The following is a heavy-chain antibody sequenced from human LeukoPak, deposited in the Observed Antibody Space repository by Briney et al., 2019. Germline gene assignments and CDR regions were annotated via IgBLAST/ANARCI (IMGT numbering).Heavy chain of an antibody. CDR1: GFTFSSYA. J-gene: IGHJ4*02. D-gene: IGHD3-10*01. Sequence: GGSLRLSCAASGFTFSSYAMTWVRQAPGKGLEWVSTISDSGARTNYADSVKGRFTISRDNSKNTLYLQMNSLRAEDTAVYYCAKLLWFGEPTWGQGTLVTVSS. CDR2: ISDSGART. CDR3: AKLLWFGEPT. V-gene: IGHV3-23*01.